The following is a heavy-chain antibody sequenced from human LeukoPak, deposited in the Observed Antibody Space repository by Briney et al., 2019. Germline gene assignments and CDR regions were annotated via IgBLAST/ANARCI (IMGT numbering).Heavy chain of an antibody. V-gene: IGHV4-30-4*08. Sequence: PSETLSLTCTVSGGSISSGGYYWSWIRQHPGKGLEWIGYIYYSGNTYYTPSLKSRVTISVDTSKNQFSLKLSSVTAADTAVYYCARKYPDHWFDPWGQGTLVTVSS. CDR3: ARKYPDHWFDP. J-gene: IGHJ5*02. D-gene: IGHD6-6*01. CDR1: GGSISSGGYY. CDR2: IYYSGNT.